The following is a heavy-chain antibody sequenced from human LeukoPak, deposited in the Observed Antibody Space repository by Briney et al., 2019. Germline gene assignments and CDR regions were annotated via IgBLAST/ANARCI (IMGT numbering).Heavy chain of an antibody. D-gene: IGHD3-22*01. CDR1: GGSFSGYY. CDR2: IWYDGSNK. V-gene: IGHV3-33*08. Sequence: LSLTCAVYGGSFSGYYWSWIRQAPGKGLEWVAVIWYDGSNKYYADSVKGRFTISRDNSKNTLYLQMNSLRAEDTAVYYCARVSSSGYYGGTLDYWGQGTLVTVSS. J-gene: IGHJ4*02. CDR3: ARVSSSGYYGGTLDY.